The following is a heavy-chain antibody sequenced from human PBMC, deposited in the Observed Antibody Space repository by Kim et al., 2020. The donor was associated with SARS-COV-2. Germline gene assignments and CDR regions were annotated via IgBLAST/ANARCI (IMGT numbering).Heavy chain of an antibody. J-gene: IGHJ4*02. CDR3: ARDLPTGEFGG. V-gene: IGHV4-39*07. CDR2: IYYSGST. D-gene: IGHD3-16*01. CDR1: GGSISSSSYY. Sequence: SETLSLTCTVSGGSISSSSYYWGWIRQPPGKGLEWIGSIYYSGSTYYNPSLKSRVSISVDTSKNQFSLKLSSVTAADTAVYYCARDLPTGEFGGWGQGTLVTVSS.